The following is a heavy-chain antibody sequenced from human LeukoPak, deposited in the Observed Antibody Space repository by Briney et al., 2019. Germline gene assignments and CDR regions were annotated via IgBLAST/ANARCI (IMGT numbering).Heavy chain of an antibody. Sequence: GGSLRLSCVASGFTFSDYAMSWVRQAPGKGLEWVSAISGSGGSTYYADSVKGRFTISRDNSKNTLYLQMNSLRAEDTAVYYCARLLGYIDYWGQGTLVTVSS. CDR1: GFTFSDYA. D-gene: IGHD2-15*01. J-gene: IGHJ4*02. CDR3: ARLLGYIDY. CDR2: ISGSGGST. V-gene: IGHV3-23*01.